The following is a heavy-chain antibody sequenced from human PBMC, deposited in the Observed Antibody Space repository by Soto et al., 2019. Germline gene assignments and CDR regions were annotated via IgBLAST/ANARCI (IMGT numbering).Heavy chain of an antibody. CDR3: TTGYSGSLLHYYGMDV. Sequence: GGSLRLSCAASGFTFSNAWMNWVRQAPGKGLEWVGRIKSKTDGGTTDYAAPVKGRFTISRDDSKNTLYLQMNSLKTEDTAVYYCTTGYSGSLLHYYGMDVWGQGTTVTVSS. CDR1: GFTFSNAW. V-gene: IGHV3-15*07. J-gene: IGHJ6*02. CDR2: IKSKTDGGTT. D-gene: IGHD1-26*01.